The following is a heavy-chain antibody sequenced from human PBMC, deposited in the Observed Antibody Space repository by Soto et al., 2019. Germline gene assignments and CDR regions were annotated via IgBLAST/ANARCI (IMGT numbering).Heavy chain of an antibody. D-gene: IGHD1-26*01. J-gene: IGHJ6*02. CDR1: GGTFSSYA. CDR3: ARSGMAQIRDYYYGMDV. CDR2: IIPIFGTA. V-gene: IGHV1-69*13. Sequence: SVKVSCKASGGTFSSYASIWVRQATGQGLEWMGGIIPIFGTANYAQKFQGRVTITADESTSTAYMELSSLRSEDTAVYYCARSGMAQIRDYYYGMDVWGQGTTVTVSS.